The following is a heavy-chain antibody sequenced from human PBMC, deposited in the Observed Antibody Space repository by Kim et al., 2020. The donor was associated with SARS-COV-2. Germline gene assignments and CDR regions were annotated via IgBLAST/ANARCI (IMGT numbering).Heavy chain of an antibody. V-gene: IGHV3-11*01. Sequence: GGSLRLSCAASGFTFSDYYMSWIRQAPGKGLEWVSYISSSGSTIYYADSVKGRFTISRDNAKNSLYLQMNSLRAEDTAVYYCARDRNSPSYYDFWSGYYHMYYYYYYMDVWGKGTTVTVSS. D-gene: IGHD3-3*01. CDR1: GFTFSDYY. J-gene: IGHJ6*03. CDR3: ARDRNSPSYYDFWSGYYHMYYYYYYMDV. CDR2: ISSSGSTI.